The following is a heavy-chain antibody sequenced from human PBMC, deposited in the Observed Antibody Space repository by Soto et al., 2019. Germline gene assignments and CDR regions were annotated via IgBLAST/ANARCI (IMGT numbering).Heavy chain of an antibody. CDR3: AMGLAAAGPLHY. CDR2: ISGSGGTP. J-gene: IGHJ4*02. V-gene: IGHV3-23*01. CDR1: GFTFSSSA. D-gene: IGHD6-13*01. Sequence: GGSLRLSCAASGFTFSSSAMSWVRQAPGRGLEWVSAISGSGGTPYYADSVKGRFTISRDNSKNSLYLVLNSLRADDTAVYYCAMGLAAAGPLHYWGQGALVTVSS.